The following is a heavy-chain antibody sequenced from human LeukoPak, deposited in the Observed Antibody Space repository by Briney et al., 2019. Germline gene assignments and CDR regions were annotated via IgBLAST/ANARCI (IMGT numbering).Heavy chain of an antibody. Sequence: GASVKVSCKASGYTFTGYYIHWVRQAPGQGLEWMGWINPMSGGTNSAQKFQGRVTMTRDTSIATAYVELSSLTSDDTALYYCARGHYSTGWNLFDNWGQGTLVTVSS. J-gene: IGHJ4*02. CDR2: INPMSGGT. D-gene: IGHD6-19*01. V-gene: IGHV1-2*02. CDR3: ARGHYSTGWNLFDN. CDR1: GYTFTGYY.